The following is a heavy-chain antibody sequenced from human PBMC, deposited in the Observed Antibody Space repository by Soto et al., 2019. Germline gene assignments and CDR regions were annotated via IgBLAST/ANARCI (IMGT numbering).Heavy chain of an antibody. CDR3: ARLGGSYGPLDY. CDR2: IYYSGST. V-gene: IGHV4-39*01. J-gene: IGHJ4*02. D-gene: IGHD1-26*01. CDR1: GGSISSSSYY. Sequence: PSETLSLTCTVSGGSISSSSYYWGWIRQPPGKGLEWIGSIYYSGSTYYNPSLKSRVTISVDTSKNQSSLKLSSVTAADTAVYYCARLGGSYGPLDYWGQGTLVTVSS.